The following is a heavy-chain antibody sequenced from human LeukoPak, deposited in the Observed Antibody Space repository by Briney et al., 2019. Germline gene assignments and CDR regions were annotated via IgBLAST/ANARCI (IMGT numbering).Heavy chain of an antibody. CDR3: ARLGYCTSTSCPRTTFRWFDP. J-gene: IGHJ5*02. D-gene: IGHD2-2*03. V-gene: IGHV4-39*01. CDR1: GASISSSSYF. CDR2: VYYSERT. Sequence: SETLSLTCTVSGASISSSSYFWGWIRQSPGKGLEYIGSVYYSERTYYNPSLKSRVTISLDTSTNQFSLRLTSVTAADTAVYYCARLGYCTSTSCPRTTFRWFDPWGQGTQVTIYS.